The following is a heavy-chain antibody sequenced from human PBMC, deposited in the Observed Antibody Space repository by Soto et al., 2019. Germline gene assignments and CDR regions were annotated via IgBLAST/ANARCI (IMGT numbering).Heavy chain of an antibody. Sequence: QVQLQQWGAGLLKPSETLSLTCAVYGGSFSGYYWSWIRQPPGKGLEWIGESNHVGSTNYNPSLKSRVTKSVHPATNQFSMRLTSVTAADTAVYYCARVLMAGVTTDWGQGTLVIVSS. CDR2: SNHVGST. CDR1: GGSFSGYY. V-gene: IGHV4-34*01. CDR3: ARVLMAGVTTD. D-gene: IGHD5-18*01. J-gene: IGHJ4*02.